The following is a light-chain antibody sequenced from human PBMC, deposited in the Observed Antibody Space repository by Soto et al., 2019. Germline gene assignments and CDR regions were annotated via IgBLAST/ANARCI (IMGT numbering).Light chain of an antibody. V-gene: IGLV2-14*03. J-gene: IGLJ2*01. CDR1: SSDVGGYNY. Sequence: QSVLTQHASVSAYPGQSITISCSGTSSDVGGYNYVSWYQQRPGKAPQLLIYDVTNRPSGVSYRFSGSKSGSTASLTISGLQAEDEADYYCSSYTTSNTVVFGGGTKVTVL. CDR3: SSYTTSNTVV. CDR2: DVT.